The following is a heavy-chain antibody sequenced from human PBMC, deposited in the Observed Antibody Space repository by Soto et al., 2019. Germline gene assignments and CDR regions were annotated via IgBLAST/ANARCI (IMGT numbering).Heavy chain of an antibody. Sequence: DVKLVESGGGLVQPGGSLRLSCAASGLTFSAFDMHWVRQTTGKGLEWVAAIGTQHDTYYPDSVKGRFTISRENAKNSLYLQMNSLRAGDTAVYYCARQASYWHGGGGWFDPWGQGTLVTVSS. D-gene: IGHD2-8*02. V-gene: IGHV3-13*01. CDR3: ARQASYWHGGGGWFDP. CDR1: GLTFSAFD. J-gene: IGHJ5*02. CDR2: IGTQHDT.